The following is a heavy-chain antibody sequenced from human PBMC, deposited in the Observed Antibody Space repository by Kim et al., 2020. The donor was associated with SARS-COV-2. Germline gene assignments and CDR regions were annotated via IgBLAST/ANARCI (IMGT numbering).Heavy chain of an antibody. V-gene: IGHV1-2*06. D-gene: IGHD2-15*01. J-gene: IGHJ3*02. Sequence: ASVKVSCKASGYTFTGYYMHWVRQAPGQGLEWMGRINPNSGGTNYAQKFQGRVTMTRDTSISTAYMELSRLRSDDTAVYYCASLPCSGGSCYSVLRRRDAFDIWGQGTMVTVSS. CDR1: GYTFTGYY. CDR3: ASLPCSGGSCYSVLRRRDAFDI. CDR2: INPNSGGT.